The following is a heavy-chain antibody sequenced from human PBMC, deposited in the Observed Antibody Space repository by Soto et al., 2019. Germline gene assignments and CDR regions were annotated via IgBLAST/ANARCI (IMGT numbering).Heavy chain of an antibody. CDR2: INTDGTYT. V-gene: IGHV3-74*01. Sequence: QLVESGGGLVQPGGSLRLSCVASGLSFSNYWVHWVRQAPGKGLEWVARINTDGTYTSNDDAVKGRITTSRDNAKNTLYLQMNSLRAEDTALYFWEGCGYDWNGWDWGPGTLVTVSS. CDR3: EGCGYDWNGWD. CDR1: GLSFSNYW. J-gene: IGHJ4*02. D-gene: IGHD1-20*01.